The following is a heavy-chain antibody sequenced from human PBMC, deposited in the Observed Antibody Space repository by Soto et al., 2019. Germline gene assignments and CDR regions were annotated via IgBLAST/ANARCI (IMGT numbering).Heavy chain of an antibody. J-gene: IGHJ6*02. CDR3: ARGGVYISTRLQYYGMDV. V-gene: IGHV1-3*01. D-gene: IGHD3-9*01. Sequence: GASVKVSCKASGYTFTSYAMHWVRQAPGQRLEWMGWINAGNGNTKYSQKFQGRVTITRDTSASTAYMELSSLRSEDTAVYYCARGGVYISTRLQYYGMDVWGQGTTVTVSS. CDR1: GYTFTSYA. CDR2: INAGNGNT.